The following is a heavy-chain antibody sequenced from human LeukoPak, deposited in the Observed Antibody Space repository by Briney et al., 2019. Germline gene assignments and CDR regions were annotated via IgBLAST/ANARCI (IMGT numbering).Heavy chain of an antibody. CDR2: FYSSVST. Sequence: PSETLSLTCSVSGGSIRSYYWSWIRQPAGKGLEWIGRFYSSVSTIYNPSLKSRVTISIDTSKNQFSLKLNSVTAADTAVYYCARYDYVWGTYRRFDYWGQGTLVTVSS. CDR3: ARYDYVWGTYRRFDY. D-gene: IGHD3-16*02. V-gene: IGHV4-4*07. J-gene: IGHJ4*02. CDR1: GGSIRSYY.